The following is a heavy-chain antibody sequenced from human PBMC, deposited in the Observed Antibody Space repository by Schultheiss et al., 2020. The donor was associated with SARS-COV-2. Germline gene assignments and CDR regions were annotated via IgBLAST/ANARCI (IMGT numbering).Heavy chain of an antibody. J-gene: IGHJ4*02. CDR2: IYYSGST. D-gene: IGHD3-22*01. CDR1: GGSISSGGYY. V-gene: IGHV4-31*03. Sequence: SETLSLTCTVSGGSISSGGYYWSWIRQHPGKGLEWIGYIYYSGSTYYNPSLKSRVTISVDTSKNQFSLKLSSVTAADTAVYYCARDYYDSSGYYNHVPRGFDYWGQGTLVTVSS. CDR3: ARDYYDSSGYYNHVPRGFDY.